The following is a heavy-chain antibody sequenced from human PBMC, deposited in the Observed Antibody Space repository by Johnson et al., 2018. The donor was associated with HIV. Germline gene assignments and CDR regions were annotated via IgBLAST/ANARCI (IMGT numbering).Heavy chain of an antibody. D-gene: IGHD3-22*01. V-gene: IGHV3-11*04. CDR2: ISNSGSSV. CDR1: GFTFNDYY. Sequence: QVQLVESGGGLVKPGASLRLSCSASGFTFNDYYMSWIRQAPGKGLEWVSYISNSGSSVYYADSVKGRLTISRDNAKNSLYLQMNSLRAEDTAVYYCARDSYDISGQQHDAFDIWGQGTMVTVSS. CDR3: ARDSYDISGQQHDAFDI. J-gene: IGHJ3*02.